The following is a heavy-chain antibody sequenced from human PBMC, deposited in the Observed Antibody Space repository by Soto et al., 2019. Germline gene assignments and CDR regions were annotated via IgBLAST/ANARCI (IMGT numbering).Heavy chain of an antibody. CDR2: IYSGGST. CDR1: GFTVSSNY. V-gene: IGHV3-66*01. J-gene: IGHJ6*02. CDR3: ARTGYCSSTSCLYYCGMDV. D-gene: IGHD2-2*01. Sequence: GGSLRLSCAASGFTVSSNYMSWVRQAPGKGLEWVSVIYSGGSTYYADSVKGRFTISRDNSKNTLYLQMNSLRAEDTAVYYCARTGYCSSTSCLYYCGMDVWGQGTTVTVSS.